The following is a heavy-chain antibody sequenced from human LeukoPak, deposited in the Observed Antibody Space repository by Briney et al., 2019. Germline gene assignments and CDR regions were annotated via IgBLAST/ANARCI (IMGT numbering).Heavy chain of an antibody. J-gene: IGHJ5*02. V-gene: IGHV4-34*09. Sequence: PSETLSLTCAVYGGSFSGYYWSWIRKPPGKGLKWIGEINHSGSTNYNPSLKSRVTISVDTSKNQFSLKLSSVTAADTAVYYCARVRTMVRGVMSNWFDPWGQGTLVTVSS. CDR1: GGSFSGYY. D-gene: IGHD3-10*01. CDR3: ARVRTMVRGVMSNWFDP. CDR2: INHSGST.